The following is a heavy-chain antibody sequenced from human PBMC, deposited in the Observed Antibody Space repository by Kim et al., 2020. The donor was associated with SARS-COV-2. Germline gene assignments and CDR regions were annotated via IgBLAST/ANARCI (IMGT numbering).Heavy chain of an antibody. CDR3: ARDGGVIHYYFDY. D-gene: IGHD3-16*01. J-gene: IGHJ4*02. V-gene: IGHV3-48*02. Sequence: YADSVKGRFTISRDNAKNSLYLQMNSLRDEDTSVYYCARDGGVIHYYFDYCGQGTLVTVSS.